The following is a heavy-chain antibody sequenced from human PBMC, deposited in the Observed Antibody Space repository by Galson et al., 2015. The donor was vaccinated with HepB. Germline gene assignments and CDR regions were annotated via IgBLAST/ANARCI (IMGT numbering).Heavy chain of an antibody. CDR1: GFSFSTYG. V-gene: IGHV3-33*01. Sequence: SLRLSCAVSGFSFSTYGMHGVRQAPGKGLEWVAVIWHDGTNDYYVDSVKGRFTISRDNSKNTLYLQMNSLRAEDTAVYYCARPIPSRLTDYMDVWGKGTTVTVS. J-gene: IGHJ6*03. CDR3: ARPIPSRLTDYMDV. D-gene: IGHD3-16*01. CDR2: IWHDGTND.